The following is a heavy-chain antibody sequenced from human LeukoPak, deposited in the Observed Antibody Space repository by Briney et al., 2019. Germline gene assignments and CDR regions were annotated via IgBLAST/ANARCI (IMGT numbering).Heavy chain of an antibody. D-gene: IGHD3-10*01. V-gene: IGHV3-11*06. CDR1: GFTFSDYY. Sequence: PGGSLRLSCAASGFTFSDYYMSWIRQAPGKGLEWVSHISSSSSYTNYADSVKGRFTISRDNAKNSLYLQMNSLRAEDTAVYYCARVSFGSQGDFDYWGQGTLVTVSS. CDR2: ISSSSSYT. CDR3: ARVSFGSQGDFDY. J-gene: IGHJ4*02.